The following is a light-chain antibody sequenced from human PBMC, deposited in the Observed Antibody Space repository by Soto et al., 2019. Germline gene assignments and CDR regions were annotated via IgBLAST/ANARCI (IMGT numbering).Light chain of an antibody. Sequence: EIVMTQSPATLSVSPGERATLSCRASQSVSSNLAWYQQKPGQAPRLLIYGASTRATGIPARFSGNGSGTEFTLTISSRQSEDFAVYYCQQYNNWPRTFGQGTKVEIK. V-gene: IGKV3-15*01. CDR1: QSVSSN. CDR2: GAS. J-gene: IGKJ1*01. CDR3: QQYNNWPRT.